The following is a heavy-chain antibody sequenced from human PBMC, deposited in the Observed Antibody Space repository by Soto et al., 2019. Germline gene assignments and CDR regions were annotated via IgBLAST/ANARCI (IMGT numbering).Heavy chain of an antibody. CDR3: AREGALKPFSS. CDR2: LSGTSVYI. Sequence: GGSLRLSCVASGFTFSNYNMNWVRQAPGKGLEWVSHLSGTSVYIHYADSVKGRFTISRDNAKNPVYLQMDSLRVEDTAVYYCAREGALKPFSSWGQGALVTVSS. V-gene: IGHV3-21*01. J-gene: IGHJ5*02. CDR1: GFTFSNYN.